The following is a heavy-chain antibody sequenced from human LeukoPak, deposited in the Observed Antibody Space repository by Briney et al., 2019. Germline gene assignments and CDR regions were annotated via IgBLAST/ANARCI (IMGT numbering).Heavy chain of an antibody. D-gene: IGHD2-21*02. CDR1: GFTFSNAW. CDR3: TTTYCGGDSSDYFDY. V-gene: IGHV3-15*01. Sequence: GGSLRLSCAASGFTFSNAWMSWVRQAPGKGLEWVGRIKSKTDGGTTDYAAPVKGRFTISRDDSKNTLYLQMNSLKTEDTAVYYCTTTYCGGDSSDYFDYWGQGTLVTVSS. CDR2: IKSKTDGGTT. J-gene: IGHJ4*02.